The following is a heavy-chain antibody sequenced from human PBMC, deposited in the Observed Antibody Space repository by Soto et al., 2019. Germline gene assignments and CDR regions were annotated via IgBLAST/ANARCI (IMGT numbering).Heavy chain of an antibody. CDR3: AKEKSVMYSGYDAFDI. CDR1: GGSFSGYY. Sequence: LSLTCAVYGGSFSGYYWSWTRQPPGKGLEWVAYINSGGSSIYYADSVKGRFTISRDNAKNSLYLQMNSLRAEDTAVYYCAKEKSVMYSGYDAFDIWGQGTMVTVSS. D-gene: IGHD5-12*01. V-gene: IGHV3-11*04. CDR2: INSGGSSI. J-gene: IGHJ3*02.